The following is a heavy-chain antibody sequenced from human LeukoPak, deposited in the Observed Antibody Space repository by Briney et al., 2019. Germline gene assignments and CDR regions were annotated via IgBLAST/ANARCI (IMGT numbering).Heavy chain of an antibody. J-gene: IGHJ4*02. V-gene: IGHV3-23*01. CDR2: VINSDDRT. CDR3: AKRGDWTAAGSGTFDY. CDR1: GFTFDDYA. D-gene: IGHD6-13*01. Sequence: AGGSLRLSCAASGFTFDDYAMSWVRQAPGKGLEWVSSVINSDDRTFYADSVKGRFTISRDRSKNTLYLQMNSLRAEDTAVYYCAKRGDWTAAGSGTFDYWGQGTLVTVSS.